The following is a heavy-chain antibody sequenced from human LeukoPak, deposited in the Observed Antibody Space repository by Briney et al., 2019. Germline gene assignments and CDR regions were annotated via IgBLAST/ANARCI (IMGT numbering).Heavy chain of an antibody. Sequence: SQTLSLTCAISGDSVSSNSAAWNWIRQSPSRGLEWLGRTYYRSKWYNDYAVSVKSRITINPDTSKNQFSLQLNSVTPEDTAVYYCAREGELAAARKGVFRWFDPWGQGTLVTVSS. V-gene: IGHV6-1*01. CDR2: TYYRSKWYN. CDR3: AREGELAAARKGVFRWFDP. J-gene: IGHJ5*02. CDR1: GDSVSSNSAA. D-gene: IGHD6-13*01.